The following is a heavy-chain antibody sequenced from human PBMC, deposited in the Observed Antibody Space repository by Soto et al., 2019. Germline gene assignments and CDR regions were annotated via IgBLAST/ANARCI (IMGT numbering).Heavy chain of an antibody. D-gene: IGHD6-19*01. CDR2: ISEDGGNK. CDR3: ARPLTSTVSALGY. V-gene: IGHV3-30-3*01. CDR1: GLTFTSYA. Sequence: QVHLVESGGGVVQAGRSLRLSCTASGLTFTSYAIHWVRQAPGKGLEWVSLISEDGGNKYFAESVRGRFLISRDNSKNTVYLQMNRLRIEDTAVYFCARPLTSTVSALGYWGQGTLVTVSS. J-gene: IGHJ4*02.